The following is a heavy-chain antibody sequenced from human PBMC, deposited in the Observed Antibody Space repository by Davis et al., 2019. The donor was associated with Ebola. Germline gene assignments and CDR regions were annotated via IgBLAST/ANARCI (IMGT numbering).Heavy chain of an antibody. D-gene: IGHD2-2*02. CDR1: GFIFSSYA. CDR3: AKRSCSGSSCYTFFDC. Sequence: PGGSLRLSCAASGFIFSSYAMSWVRQAPGKGLEWISGITDNGGSTYYADSVRGRFTSSRDNSKNTLYLQMNSLRAEDSAVYYCAKRSCSGSSCYTFFDCWGQGSLVTVSS. J-gene: IGHJ4*02. CDR2: ITDNGGST. V-gene: IGHV3-23*01.